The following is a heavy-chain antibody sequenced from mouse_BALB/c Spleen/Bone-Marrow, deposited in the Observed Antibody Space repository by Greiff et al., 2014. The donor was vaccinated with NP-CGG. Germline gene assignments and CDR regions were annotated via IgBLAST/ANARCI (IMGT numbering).Heavy chain of an antibody. CDR1: GNTFTNSW. J-gene: IGHJ2*01. V-gene: IGHV1S130*01. CDR3: ARHHRYAYYFDY. Sequence: QVQLQQSGSVLVRPGASVKLSCKASGNTFTNSWIHWAKQRPGQGLEWIGEIHPNSGNTNYNEKFKGKFTLTADISSSTAYVDLSSLTSEDSAVYYCARHHRYAYYFDYWGQGTTLTVSS. D-gene: IGHD2-14*01. CDR2: IHPNSGNT.